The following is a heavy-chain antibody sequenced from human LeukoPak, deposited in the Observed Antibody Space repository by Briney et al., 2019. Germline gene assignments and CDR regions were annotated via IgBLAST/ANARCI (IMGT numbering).Heavy chain of an antibody. D-gene: IGHD5-12*01. J-gene: IGHJ4*02. CDR1: GYTFTSYY. CDR2: INPSGGST. Sequence: ASVKVSCKASGYTFTSYYMHWVRQAPGQGLEWMGIINPSGGSTSYAQKLQGRVTMTRDTSTSTVYMELSSLRSEDTAVYYCAKDTLYSGYDFYPLDYWGQGTLVTVSS. CDR3: AKDTLYSGYDFYPLDY. V-gene: IGHV1-46*01.